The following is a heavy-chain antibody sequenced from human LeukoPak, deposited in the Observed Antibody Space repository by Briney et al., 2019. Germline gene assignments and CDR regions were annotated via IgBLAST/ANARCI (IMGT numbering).Heavy chain of an antibody. CDR2: IKSKTDGGTT. V-gene: IGHV3-15*01. J-gene: IGHJ6*03. D-gene: IGHD6-13*01. CDR3: TTGPRVAAAGTGYYYYMDV. Sequence: PGRSLRLSCAASGFTFSNAWMSWVRQAPGKGLEWVGRIKSKTDGGTTDYAAPVKGRFTISRDDSKNTLYLRMNSLKTEDTAVYYCTTGPRVAAAGTGYYYYMDVWGKGTTVTVSS. CDR1: GFTFSNAW.